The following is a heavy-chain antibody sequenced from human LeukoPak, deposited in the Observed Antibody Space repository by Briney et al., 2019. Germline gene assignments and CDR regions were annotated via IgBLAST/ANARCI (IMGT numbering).Heavy chain of an antibody. Sequence: ASVKVSCKASGYTFTGYYMHWVRQAPGQELEWMGWINPNIGATNYAQKFQGRVTMTSDTSITTAYMELSSLRSDDTAMYYCACGQHTNSRGNWFDPWGQGTLVTVSS. J-gene: IGHJ5*02. D-gene: IGHD1-1*01. CDR1: GYTFTGYY. CDR2: INPNIGAT. CDR3: ACGQHTNSRGNWFDP. V-gene: IGHV1-2*02.